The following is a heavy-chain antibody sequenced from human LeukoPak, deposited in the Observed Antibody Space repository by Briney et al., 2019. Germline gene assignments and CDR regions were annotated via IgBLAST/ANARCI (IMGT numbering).Heavy chain of an antibody. CDR1: GYTFTSYA. D-gene: IGHD6-19*01. CDR3: ARSNSSGWYGGTNNFDY. J-gene: IGHJ4*02. CDR2: INAGNGNT. V-gene: IGHV1-3*03. Sequence: GASVKVSCKASGYTFTSYAMHWVRQAPGQRLEWMGWINAGNGNTKYSQEFQGRVTITRDTSASTAYMELSSLRSEDMAVYYCARSNSSGWYGGTNNFDYWGQGTLVTVSS.